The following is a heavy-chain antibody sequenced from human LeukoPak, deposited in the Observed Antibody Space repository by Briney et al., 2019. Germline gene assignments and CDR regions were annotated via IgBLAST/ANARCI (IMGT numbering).Heavy chain of an antibody. CDR3: ARDHHDYVRGSYRYMTD. V-gene: IGHV4-59*12. D-gene: IGHD3-16*02. J-gene: IGHJ4*02. CDR2: IYYSGST. CDR1: GGSISSYY. Sequence: PSETLSLTCTVSGGSISSYYWSWIRQPPGKGLEWIGYIYYSGSTNYNPSLKSRVTISVDTSKNQFSLKLSSVTAADTAVYYCARDHHDYVRGSYRYMTDWGQGTLVTVSS.